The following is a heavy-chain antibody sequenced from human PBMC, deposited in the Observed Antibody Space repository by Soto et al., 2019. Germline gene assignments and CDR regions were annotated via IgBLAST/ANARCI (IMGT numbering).Heavy chain of an antibody. J-gene: IGHJ6*02. V-gene: IGHV1-3*05. D-gene: IGHD5-12*01. CDR3: ATSYGGHDYHYYYGMDV. Sequence: QVQLVQSGAEEKKPGASVKVSCKASGYTFTSYAMHWVRQAPGQRLEWMGWINAGNGNTKYSQKFQGRVTITRDTSASTAYMELSSLRSEDTAVYYCATSYGGHDYHYYYGMDVWGQGTTVNVS. CDR1: GYTFTSYA. CDR2: INAGNGNT.